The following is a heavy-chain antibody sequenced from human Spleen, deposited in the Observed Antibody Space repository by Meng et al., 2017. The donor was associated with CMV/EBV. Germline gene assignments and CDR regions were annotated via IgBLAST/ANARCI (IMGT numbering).Heavy chain of an antibody. V-gene: IGHV1-69*10. CDR2: IIPILGIA. D-gene: IGHD3-10*01. CDR1: GYTFTGYY. J-gene: IGHJ6*02. CDR3: ARVREAYYGSGREDV. Sequence: SVKVSCKASGYTFTGYYMHWVRQAPGQGLEWMGGIIPILGIANYAQKFQGRVTITADKSTSTAYMELSSLRSEDTAVYYCARVREAYYGSGREDVWGQGTTVTVSS.